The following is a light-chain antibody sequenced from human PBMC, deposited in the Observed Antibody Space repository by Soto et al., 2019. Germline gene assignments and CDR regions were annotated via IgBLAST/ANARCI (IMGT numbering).Light chain of an antibody. J-gene: IGKJ1*01. CDR1: QSVSSTS. V-gene: IGKV3-20*01. CDR3: QQFVNSLTWT. CDR2: GSS. Sequence: EIVLTHSPGTLSLSPGERAPLSCRASQSVSSTSLICYQAKPGPAPRLLIYGSSSRATGVRERFSGGGSGTDFTLTISRLEPEDFAVYYCQQFVNSLTWTFGQGTKVDI.